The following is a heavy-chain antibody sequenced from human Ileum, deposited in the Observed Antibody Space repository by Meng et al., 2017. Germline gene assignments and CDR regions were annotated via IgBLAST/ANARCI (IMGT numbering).Heavy chain of an antibody. D-gene: IGHD4-17*01. Sequence: EVQLLESGGGLIQPGGSLSLSWVASGFTFIRYAMAWVRQVPGQGLEWVSLISGSGGTTYTADSVKGRFTISRDNSRNTLYLQMNDLRAEDTALYYCAKDHTIHEMTRVTTHHVNFDYWGRGTLVTVSS. V-gene: IGHV3-23*01. CDR3: AKDHTIHEMTRVTTHHVNFDY. J-gene: IGHJ4*02. CDR1: GFTFIRYA. CDR2: ISGSGGTT.